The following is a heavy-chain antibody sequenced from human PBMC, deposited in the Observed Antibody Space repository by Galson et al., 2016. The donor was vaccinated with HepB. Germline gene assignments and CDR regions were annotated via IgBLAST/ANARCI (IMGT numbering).Heavy chain of an antibody. CDR1: GYTFTAFG. D-gene: IGHD5-24*01. J-gene: IGHJ5*02. Sequence: SVKVSCKASGYTFTAFGLAWVRQAPGQGLEWMGWISGYDGSTDYAQNLQARITMTTDTSTTTAYMEVRSLRSDDTAVYYCAKSGDGNWFETWGQGTLVTVSS. V-gene: IGHV1-18*04. CDR2: ISGYDGST. CDR3: AKSGDGNWFET.